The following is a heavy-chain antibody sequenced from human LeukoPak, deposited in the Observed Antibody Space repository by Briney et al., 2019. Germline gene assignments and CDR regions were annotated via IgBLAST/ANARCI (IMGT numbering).Heavy chain of an antibody. CDR1: GGTFSSYA. D-gene: IGHD5-12*01. CDR2: IIPILGIA. CDR3: ASRGTGYGRSYYYGMDV. V-gene: IGHV1-69*04. J-gene: IGHJ6*02. Sequence: GASVKVSCKASGGTFSSYAISWVRQAPGQGLEWMGRIIPILGIANYAQKFQGRVTITADKSTSTAYMELSSLRSEDTAVYYCASRGTGYGRSYYYGMDVWGQGTTVTVSS.